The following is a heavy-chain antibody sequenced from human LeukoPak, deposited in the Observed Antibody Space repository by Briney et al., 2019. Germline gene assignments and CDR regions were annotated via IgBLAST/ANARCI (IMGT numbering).Heavy chain of an antibody. Sequence: GGSLRLSCAASGFTFSSYSMNWVRQAPGKGLEWVSSISSSSSYIYYADSVKGRFTISRDNAKNSLYLQMNSLRAEDTAVYYCARGSTYYYDSSGYYEFDYWGQGTLVTVSS. CDR2: ISSSSSYI. D-gene: IGHD3-22*01. CDR3: ARGSTYYYDSSGYYEFDY. CDR1: GFTFSSYS. V-gene: IGHV3-21*01. J-gene: IGHJ4*02.